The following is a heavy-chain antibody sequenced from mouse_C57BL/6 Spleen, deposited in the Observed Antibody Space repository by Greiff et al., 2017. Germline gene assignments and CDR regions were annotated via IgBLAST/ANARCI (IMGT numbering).Heavy chain of an antibody. Sequence: EVKLVESGGGLVKPGGSLKLSCAASGFTFSDYGMHWVRQAPEKGLEWVAYISSGSSTIYYADTVKGRFTISRDNAKNTLFLQMTSLRSEDTAMYYCARALSHYAMDYWGQGTSVTVSS. CDR1: GFTFSDYG. D-gene: IGHD1-1*02. CDR3: ARALSHYAMDY. V-gene: IGHV5-17*01. CDR2: ISSGSSTI. J-gene: IGHJ4*01.